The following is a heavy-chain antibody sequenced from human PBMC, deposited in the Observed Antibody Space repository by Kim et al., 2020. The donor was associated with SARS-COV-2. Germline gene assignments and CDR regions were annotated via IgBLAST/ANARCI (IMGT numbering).Heavy chain of an antibody. CDR2: ISSSGSTM. V-gene: IGHV3-48*01. J-gene: IGHJ4*02. CDR1: GFTFATYS. D-gene: IGHD3-10*01. Sequence: GGSLRHSCAASGFTFATYSMNWVRQAPGKGLEWVSYISSSGSTMYYADSVKGRFTISRDNAKNSLYLQMNSLRAEDTAVYYCTYGSGSYYAPFDYWGQGTLVTVSS. CDR3: TYGSGSYYAPFDY.